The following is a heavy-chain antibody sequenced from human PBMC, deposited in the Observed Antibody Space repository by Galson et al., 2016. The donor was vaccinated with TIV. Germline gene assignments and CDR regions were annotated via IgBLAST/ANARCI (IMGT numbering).Heavy chain of an antibody. V-gene: IGHV4-34*01. Sequence: SETLSLTCAVYGGSLSDYYWSWIRQPPGKGLEWIGEINRSGHTHHNPSLKSRVTISLDTSKNQFSLTLTSVTAADTALFYCARVRRGNVGVVDATDAFDIWDQGTMVTVSS. CDR3: ARVRRGNVGVVDATDAFDI. J-gene: IGHJ3*02. CDR1: GGSLSDYY. D-gene: IGHD2-15*01. CDR2: INRSGHT.